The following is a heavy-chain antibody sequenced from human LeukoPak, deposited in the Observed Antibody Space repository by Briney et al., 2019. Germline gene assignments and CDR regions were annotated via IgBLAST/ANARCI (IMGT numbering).Heavy chain of an antibody. CDR3: ARDGYSSGWYGGSGFDP. D-gene: IGHD6-19*01. V-gene: IGHV1-69*04. J-gene: IGHJ5*02. Sequence: GASVKVSCKASGGTFSSYAISWVRQAPGQGLEWMGRIIPILGIANYAQKFQGRVTITADKPTSTAYMELSSLRSEDTAVYYCARDGYSSGWYGGSGFDPWGQGTLVTVSS. CDR2: IIPILGIA. CDR1: GGTFSSYA.